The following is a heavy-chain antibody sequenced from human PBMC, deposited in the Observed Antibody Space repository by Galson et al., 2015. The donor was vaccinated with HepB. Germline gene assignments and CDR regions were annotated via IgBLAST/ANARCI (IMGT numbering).Heavy chain of an antibody. CDR2: IRYDGSNK. CDR1: GFTFSSYG. V-gene: IGHV3-30*02. D-gene: IGHD6-19*01. Sequence: SLRLSCAASGFTFSSYGMHWVRQAPGKGLEWVAFIRYDGSNKYYADSVKGRFTISRDNSKNTLYLQMNSLRAEDTAVYYCANQYSSGWYRDYYYYYYGMDVWGQGTTVTVSS. CDR3: ANQYSSGWYRDYYYYYYGMDV. J-gene: IGHJ6*02.